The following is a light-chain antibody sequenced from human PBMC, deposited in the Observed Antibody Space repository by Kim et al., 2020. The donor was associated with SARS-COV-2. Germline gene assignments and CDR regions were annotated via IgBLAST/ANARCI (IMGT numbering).Light chain of an antibody. CDR1: SSNIGTYS. CDR3: AAWDDSLSGLV. V-gene: IGLV1-44*01. J-gene: IGLJ3*02. Sequence: SELTQPPSASGTPGQSITVSCSGGSSNIGTYSVTWYQQLPGTAPKLLIYTNNRRPSGVPDRFSGSKSGTSASLAISGLRSEDEADYYCAAWDDSLSGLVFGGGTKLTVL. CDR2: TNN.